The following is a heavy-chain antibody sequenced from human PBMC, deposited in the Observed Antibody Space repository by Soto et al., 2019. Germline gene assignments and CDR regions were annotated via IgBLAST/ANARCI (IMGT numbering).Heavy chain of an antibody. CDR1: GGSTSSGGYA. CDR3: ARSYSGGDAYFDY. Sequence: PSETLSLTCAVAGGSTSSGGYAWAWIRQPPGKGLEWVGYIYQSGSTYYNPSLKSRVTIAADRSKSQFSLNLASVTAADTAVYYCARSYSGGDAYFDYWGQGTVVTVS. J-gene: IGHJ4*02. D-gene: IGHD2-21*02. V-gene: IGHV4-30-2*01. CDR2: IYQSGST.